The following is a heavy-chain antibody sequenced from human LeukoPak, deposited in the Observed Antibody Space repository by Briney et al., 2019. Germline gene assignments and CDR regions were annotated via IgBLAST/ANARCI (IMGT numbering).Heavy chain of an antibody. V-gene: IGHV5-51*01. D-gene: IGHD3-3*02. CDR2: IYPGDSDT. CDR1: GYSSTSEW. CDR3: PRFARPGIDFSGFDG. Sequence: GETLNISTQGSGYSSTSEWIECARHIPAEKIEWMGIIYPGDSDTRYSPSFQCQVTISVDKSINPAYLKWSSLETSDTGLYCCPRFARPGIDFSGFDGWGQGTLVSV. J-gene: IGHJ4*02.